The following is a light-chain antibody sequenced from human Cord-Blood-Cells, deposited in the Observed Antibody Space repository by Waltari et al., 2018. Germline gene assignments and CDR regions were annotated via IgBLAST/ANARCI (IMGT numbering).Light chain of an antibody. J-gene: IGKJ3*01. CDR1: QSISSY. CDR3: QQSYSTLSS. CDR2: AAS. V-gene: IGKV1-39*01. Sequence: DIQMTQSPSSLSASVGDRVTITCRASQSISSYLNWYHQKPGKAPKLLIYAASSLQSGVPSRFSGSGSGTDFTLTISSLQPEDFATYYCQQSYSTLSSFGPGTKVDIK.